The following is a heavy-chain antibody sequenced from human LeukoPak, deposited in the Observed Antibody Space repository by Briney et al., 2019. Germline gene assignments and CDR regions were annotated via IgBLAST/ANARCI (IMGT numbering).Heavy chain of an antibody. Sequence: ASVKVSCKASGYTFTSYGISWVRQAPAQGLEWMGWISAYNGNTNYAQKLQGRVTMTRDTSISTAYMELSRLRSDDTAVYYCARVEEGDSSSSDFDYWGQGTLVTVSS. J-gene: IGHJ4*02. V-gene: IGHV1-18*01. CDR3: ARVEEGDSSSSDFDY. CDR2: ISAYNGNT. CDR1: GYTFTSYG. D-gene: IGHD6-6*01.